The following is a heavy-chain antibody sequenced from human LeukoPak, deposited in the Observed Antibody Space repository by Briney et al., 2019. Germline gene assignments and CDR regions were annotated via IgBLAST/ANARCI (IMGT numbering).Heavy chain of an antibody. J-gene: IGHJ4*02. Sequence: SETLSLTCVVSGYSISSGYHWGWIRQPPGKGLEWIGSEYRSGTTYYDPSLKSRVTISVDTSKNQISLKVRSVTATDTAMYYCARENWVFDYWGQGILVTVSS. CDR3: ARENWVFDY. V-gene: IGHV4-38-2*02. CDR2: EYRSGTT. CDR1: GYSISSGYH. D-gene: IGHD7-27*01.